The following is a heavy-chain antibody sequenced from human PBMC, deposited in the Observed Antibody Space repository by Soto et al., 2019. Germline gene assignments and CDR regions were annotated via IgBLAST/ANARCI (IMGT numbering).Heavy chain of an antibody. V-gene: IGHV3-48*01. J-gene: IGHJ3*02. D-gene: IGHD3-22*01. CDR3: ARAGYYDTSGYYDSKAFDI. CDR2: ISSSSTTI. CDR1: GFTFSSYS. Sequence: EVQLVESGGGLVQPGGSLRLSCAASGFTFSSYSMNWVHQAPGKGLEWVSYISSSSTTIYYAGSVKGRFTISRDNAKNSLYLQMNSLRAEDTAVYYCARAGYYDTSGYYDSKAFDIWGQGTMVTVSS.